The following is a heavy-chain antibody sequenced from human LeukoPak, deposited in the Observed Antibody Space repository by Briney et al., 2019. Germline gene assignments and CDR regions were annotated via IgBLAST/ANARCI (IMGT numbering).Heavy chain of an antibody. CDR1: GGSISGYY. J-gene: IGHJ6*02. CDR2: IYTSGST. V-gene: IGHV4-4*07. CDR3: AREGSGHYDFWSGYPPYYGMDV. D-gene: IGHD3-3*01. Sequence: PSETLSPTCTVSGGSISGYYWSWIRQPAGKGLEWIGRIYTSGSTNYNPSLRSRVTMSVDTSKNQFSLKLSSVTAADTAVYYCAREGSGHYDFWSGYPPYYGMDVWGQGTTVTVSS.